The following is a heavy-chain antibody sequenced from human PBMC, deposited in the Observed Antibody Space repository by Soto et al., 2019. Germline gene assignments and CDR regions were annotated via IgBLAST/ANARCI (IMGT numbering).Heavy chain of an antibody. CDR1: GGSVSSSSYY. CDR2: IYYSGSS. V-gene: IGHV4-39*01. J-gene: IGHJ4*02. D-gene: IGHD3-9*01. CDR3: ARVLRYFDPFDY. Sequence: PSETLSLTCTVSGGSVSSSSYYWGWIRQPPGKGLEWIGNIYYSGSSHYNPSLKSRLTISVDTSNNQFSLRLSSVTAADTAVYYCARVLRYFDPFDYWGQGTLVTVSS.